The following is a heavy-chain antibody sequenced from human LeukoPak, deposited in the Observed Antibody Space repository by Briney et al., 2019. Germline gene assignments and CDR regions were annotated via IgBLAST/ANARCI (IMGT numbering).Heavy chain of an antibody. D-gene: IGHD5-18*01. V-gene: IGHV3-53*01. CDR3: ARVLLAATAMVDY. J-gene: IGHJ4*02. CDR2: IYSGGST. Sequence: GGSLRLSCAASGFTVSSNYMSWVRQAPGKGLEWVSVIYSGGSTYYADSVKGRFTISRDNSKNTLYLQMNSLRAEDTAVYYCARVLLAATAMVDYWGQGTLVTVSS. CDR1: GFTVSSNY.